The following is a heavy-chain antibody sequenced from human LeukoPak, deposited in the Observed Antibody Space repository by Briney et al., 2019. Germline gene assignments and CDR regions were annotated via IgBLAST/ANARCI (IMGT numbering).Heavy chain of an antibody. CDR3: AREYSSGPDAFDI. Sequence: ASVKVSCKASGGTFRSYAISWVRQAPGQGLEWMGGIIPIFGTANYAQKFQGRVTITADESTSTAYMELSSLRSEDTAVYYCAREYSSGPDAFDIWGQGTMVTVSS. CDR2: IIPIFGTA. CDR1: GGTFRSYA. J-gene: IGHJ3*02. D-gene: IGHD6-19*01. V-gene: IGHV1-69*13.